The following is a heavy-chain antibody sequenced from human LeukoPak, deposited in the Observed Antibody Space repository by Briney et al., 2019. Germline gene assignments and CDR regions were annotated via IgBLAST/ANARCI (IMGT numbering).Heavy chain of an antibody. J-gene: IGHJ4*02. D-gene: IGHD1-26*01. Sequence: SETLSLTCTVSGGSISSYYWSWIRQPPGKGLEWIGYIYYSGSTNYNPSLKSRVTMSVDTSKNQFSLKLSSVTAADTAVYYCARDRWGYSGSQGPFDYWGQGTLVTVSS. CDR3: ARDRWGYSGSQGPFDY. V-gene: IGHV4-59*12. CDR2: IYYSGST. CDR1: GGSISSYY.